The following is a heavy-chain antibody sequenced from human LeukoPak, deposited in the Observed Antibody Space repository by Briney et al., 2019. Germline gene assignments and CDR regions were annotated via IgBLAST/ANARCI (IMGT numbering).Heavy chain of an antibody. Sequence: GGSLRLSCAASGFTFSSSAMSWVRQAPGKGLEWVSAISGSGGSTYYADPVKGRFTISRDNSKNTLYLQMNSLRAEDTAVYYCAKDYSRDYSSSSFHYWGQGTLVTVSS. CDR1: GFTFSSSA. CDR2: ISGSGGST. CDR3: AKDYSRDYSSSSFHY. J-gene: IGHJ4*02. D-gene: IGHD6-6*01. V-gene: IGHV3-23*01.